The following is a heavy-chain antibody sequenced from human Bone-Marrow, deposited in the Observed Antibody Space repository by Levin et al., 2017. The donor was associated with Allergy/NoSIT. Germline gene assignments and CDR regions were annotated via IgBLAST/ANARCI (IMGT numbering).Heavy chain of an antibody. D-gene: IGHD2-15*01. Sequence: GGSLRLSCAASGFTFSTYWMTWVRQAPGKGLEWVAVISSDGGKRYYADSVKGRFTISRDNYKNMLYLEMNSLRADDTSLYYCGKGPIIVAWGQGTLVTVSA. CDR2: ISSDGGKR. CDR3: GKGPIIVA. J-gene: IGHJ5*02. CDR1: GFTFSTYW. V-gene: IGHV3-30*18.